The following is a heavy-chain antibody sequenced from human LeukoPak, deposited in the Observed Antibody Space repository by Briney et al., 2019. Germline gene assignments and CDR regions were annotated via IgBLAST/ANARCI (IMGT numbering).Heavy chain of an antibody. Sequence: PSETLSLTCTVSGGSISSYYWSWIRQPAGKGLEWIGRIYTSGSTNYNPSLKSRVTMSVDTSKNQFSLKLSSVTAADTAVYYCARDSARIVGASHFDYWGQGTLVTVSS. V-gene: IGHV4-4*07. CDR1: GGSISSYY. D-gene: IGHD1-26*01. CDR2: IYTSGST. CDR3: ARDSARIVGASHFDY. J-gene: IGHJ4*02.